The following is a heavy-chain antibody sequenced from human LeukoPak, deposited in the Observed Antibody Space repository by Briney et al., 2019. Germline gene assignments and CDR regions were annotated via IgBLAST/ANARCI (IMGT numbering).Heavy chain of an antibody. D-gene: IGHD2-15*01. Sequence: GGSLRLSCAASGFTFSSYSMNWVRQAPGKGLEWVSSISSSSSYIYYADSVKGRFTISRDNAKNSLYLQMNSLRAEDTAVYYCARDGGLHTNFDYWGQGTLVTASS. J-gene: IGHJ4*02. CDR2: ISSSSSYI. V-gene: IGHV3-21*01. CDR3: ARDGGLHTNFDY. CDR1: GFTFSSYS.